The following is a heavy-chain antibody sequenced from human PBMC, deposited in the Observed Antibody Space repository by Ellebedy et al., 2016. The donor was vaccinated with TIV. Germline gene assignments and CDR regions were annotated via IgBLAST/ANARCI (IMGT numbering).Heavy chain of an antibody. CDR1: GDSVSTNSAA. J-gene: IGHJ3*02. Sequence: SQTLSLTCAISGDSVSTNSAAWNWIRRSPSRGLEWLGRTYYRSKWYNDYAVSVKSRITINPDTSKNQFSLQLNSVTPEDTAVYYCARSIAVAGLYAFDIWGQGTMVTVSS. CDR2: TYYRSKWYN. D-gene: IGHD6-19*01. V-gene: IGHV6-1*01. CDR3: ARSIAVAGLYAFDI.